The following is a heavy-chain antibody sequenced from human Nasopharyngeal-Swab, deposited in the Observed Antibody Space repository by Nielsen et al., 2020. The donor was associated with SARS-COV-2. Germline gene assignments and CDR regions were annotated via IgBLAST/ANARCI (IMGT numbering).Heavy chain of an antibody. CDR2: INTNTGNP. CDR1: GYTFTSYA. J-gene: IGHJ4*02. Sequence: ASVKVSCKASGYTFTSYAMNWVRQAPGQGLEWMGWINTNTGNPTYAQGFTGRFVFSLDTSVSTAYLQRSSRKDEDKAGEEGERRRGEGESIYYFDYWGQGTLVTVSS. V-gene: IGHV7-4-1*02. D-gene: IGHD3-10*01. CDR3: ERRRGEGESIYYFDY.